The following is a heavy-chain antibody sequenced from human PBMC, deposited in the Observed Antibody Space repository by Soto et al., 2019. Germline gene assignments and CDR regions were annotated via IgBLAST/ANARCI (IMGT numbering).Heavy chain of an antibody. CDR1: GYTFSTYG. J-gene: IGHJ5*02. CDR2: IGADNGET. V-gene: IGHV1-18*01. D-gene: IGHD1-1*01. Sequence: QVQLVQSGAEVKKPGASVKVSCKASGYTFSTYGFSWVRQAPGQGLEWMGWIGADNGETNYAKNFQGRVTMTTDTSTTTSYMELRSLTSDDTAVYFCARDWKGAEGFDPWGQGTLVTVSS. CDR3: ARDWKGAEGFDP.